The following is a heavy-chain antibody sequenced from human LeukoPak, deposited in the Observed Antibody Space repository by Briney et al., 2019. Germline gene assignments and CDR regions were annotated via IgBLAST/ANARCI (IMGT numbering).Heavy chain of an antibody. CDR2: ISYDGSNK. D-gene: IGHD3-22*01. CDR3: ARDAYDSSGYYGGTVDY. V-gene: IGHV3-30*03. CDR1: GFTFSSYS. Sequence: GGSLRPSCAASGFTFSSYSMNWVRQAPGKGLEWVAVISYDGSNKYYADSVKGRFTVSRDNSKNTLFLQMDSLRPEDTAVHYCARDAYDSSGYYGGTVDYWGQGTLVTVPS. J-gene: IGHJ4*02.